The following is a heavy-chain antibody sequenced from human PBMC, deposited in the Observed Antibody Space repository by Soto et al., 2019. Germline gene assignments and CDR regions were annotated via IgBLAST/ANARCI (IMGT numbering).Heavy chain of an antibody. Sequence: EVQLAASGGGLVQPGGSLRLSCAASGFTFGTYWMSWVRQAPGKGLVWVSRIVNDGSSINYADSVKGRFTVSRDNAKNTLYLQMNSLRAEDTAVYYCARHNWGKQDYWGQGTLVTVSS. CDR1: GFTFGTYW. V-gene: IGHV3-74*01. CDR3: ARHNWGKQDY. D-gene: IGHD7-27*01. J-gene: IGHJ4*02. CDR2: IVNDGSSI.